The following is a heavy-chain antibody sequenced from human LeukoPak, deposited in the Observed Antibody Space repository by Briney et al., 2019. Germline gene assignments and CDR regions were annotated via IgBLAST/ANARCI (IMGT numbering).Heavy chain of an antibody. CDR3: ARASGGIVVVLAAVGGDY. Sequence: ASVKVSCKASGYTFTGYYMHWLRQAPGQGLEWMGWINPNSGGTNYAQKFQGRVTMTRDTSISTAYMELSRLRSDDTAVYYCARASGGIVVVLAAVGGDYWGQGTLVTVSS. CDR1: GYTFTGYY. V-gene: IGHV1-2*02. D-gene: IGHD2-2*01. J-gene: IGHJ4*02. CDR2: INPNSGGT.